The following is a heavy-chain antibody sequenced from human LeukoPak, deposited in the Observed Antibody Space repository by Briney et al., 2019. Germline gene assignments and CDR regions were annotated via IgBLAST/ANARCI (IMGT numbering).Heavy chain of an antibody. D-gene: IGHD3-10*01. CDR1: GGSISSSSYY. J-gene: IGHJ4*02. CDR3: ARDGGYGSGSSYYNY. CDR2: IYYSGIT. Sequence: SETLSLTCTVSGGSISSSSYYWNWIRQPPGKGLEWIGLIYYSGITSYNPSLKSRVTISVDTYRSQFSLKLSSVTAADTAVYYCARDGGYGSGSSYYNYWGQGTLVTVSS. V-gene: IGHV4-39*07.